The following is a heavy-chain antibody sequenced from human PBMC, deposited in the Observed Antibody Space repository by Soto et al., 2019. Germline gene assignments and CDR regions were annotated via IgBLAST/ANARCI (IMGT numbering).Heavy chain of an antibody. V-gene: IGHV4-39*01. CDR3: VSYSGSYSTNFDD. D-gene: IGHD3-10*01. CDR2: IYYSGTT. CDR1: GDSITSNSYF. Sequence: SEALSLTCAVSGDSITSNSYFWAWIRQPPGKGLEWIGSIYYSGTTYYNPSLKSRVTISVDTSKNQFSLKLSSVTAADTAVYYCVSYSGSYSTNFDDWGQGTLVTVAS. J-gene: IGHJ4*02.